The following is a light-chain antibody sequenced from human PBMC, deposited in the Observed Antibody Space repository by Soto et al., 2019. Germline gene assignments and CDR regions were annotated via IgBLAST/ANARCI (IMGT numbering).Light chain of an antibody. CDR2: EVS. Sequence: QSVLTQPASVSGSPGQSITISCAGTSSDIGGYNYVSWYQQHPGKAPKVMIYEVSNRPSGVSNRFSGSKSGNTAYLTISGLQAEDEADYHCSSYTSSSTLYVFGSGTKVTLL. V-gene: IGLV2-14*01. CDR1: SSDIGGYNY. CDR3: SSYTSSSTLYV. J-gene: IGLJ1*01.